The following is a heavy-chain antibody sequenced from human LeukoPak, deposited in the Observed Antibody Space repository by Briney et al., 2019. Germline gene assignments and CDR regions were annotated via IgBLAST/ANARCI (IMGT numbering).Heavy chain of an antibody. CDR2: ISWNSGSI. CDR1: GFTFDDYA. D-gene: IGHD3-22*01. V-gene: IGHV3-9*01. J-gene: IGHJ6*02. CDR3: AKDSRVTMIIGYYYGMDV. Sequence: GGSLRLSCAASGFTFDDYAMHWVRQAPGKGLEWVSGISWNSGSIDYADSVKGRFTISRDNAKKSLYLHMNSLRAEDTALYYCAKDSRVTMIIGYYYGMDVWGQGTPVTVSS.